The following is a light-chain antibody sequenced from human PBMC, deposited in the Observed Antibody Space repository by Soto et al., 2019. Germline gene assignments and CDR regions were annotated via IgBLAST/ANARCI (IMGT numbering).Light chain of an antibody. CDR3: SSYTSSSSYV. J-gene: IGLJ1*01. CDR2: EVR. CDR1: SSDIGIYNF. V-gene: IGLV2-14*01. Sequence: QSVLTQPTSVSGSPGQSITISCTGTSSDIGIYNFVSWYQQHPGKAPKLIIYEVRYRPSGVSDRFSGSKSDNTAFLSISGLQAEDEGDYYCSSYTSSSSYVFGTGTKVTVL.